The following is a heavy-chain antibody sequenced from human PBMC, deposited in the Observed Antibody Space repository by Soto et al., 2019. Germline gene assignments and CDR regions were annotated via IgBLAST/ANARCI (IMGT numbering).Heavy chain of an antibody. CDR3: ATRGIAVAGNDAFDI. J-gene: IGHJ3*02. Sequence: SETLSLTCTVSGGSISSYYWSWIRQPPGKGLEWIGYIYYSGSTNYNPSLKSRVTISVDTSKNQFSLKLSSVTAADTAVYYCATRGIAVAGNDAFDIWGQGTMVTVSS. CDR2: IYYSGST. CDR1: GGSISSYY. D-gene: IGHD6-19*01. V-gene: IGHV4-59*08.